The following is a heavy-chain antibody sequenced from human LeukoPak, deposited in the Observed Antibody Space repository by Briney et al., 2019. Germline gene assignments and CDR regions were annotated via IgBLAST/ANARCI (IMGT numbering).Heavy chain of an antibody. CDR1: GYTFTSYG. V-gene: IGHV1-18*01. J-gene: IGHJ4*02. Sequence: ASVKVSCKASGYTFTSYGISWVRQAPGQGLEWMGWISAYNGNTNYAQKLQGRVTMTTDTSTSTAYMELRSLRSDDTAVYYCARVRGQRYSSSWYRFDYWGQGTLVTVSS. CDR2: ISAYNGNT. CDR3: ARVRGQRYSSSWYRFDY. D-gene: IGHD6-13*01.